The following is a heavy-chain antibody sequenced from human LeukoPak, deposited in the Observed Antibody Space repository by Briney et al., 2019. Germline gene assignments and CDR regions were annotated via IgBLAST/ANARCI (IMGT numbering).Heavy chain of an antibody. D-gene: IGHD1-1*01. J-gene: IGHJ4*02. CDR3: ARDSLDGGATDY. Sequence: GGSLRLSCAASGFTFSSYSMNWVRQATGKGLEWVSSISSSSSYIYYADSVKGRFTISRDNAKNSLYLQMNSLRAEDTAVYYCARDSLDGGATDYWGQGTLVTVSS. V-gene: IGHV3-21*01. CDR2: ISSSSSYI. CDR1: GFTFSSYS.